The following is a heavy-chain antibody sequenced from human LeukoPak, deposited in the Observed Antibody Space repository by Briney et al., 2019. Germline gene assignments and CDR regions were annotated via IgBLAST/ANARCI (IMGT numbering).Heavy chain of an antibody. CDR2: IKSKTDGGTT. V-gene: IGHV3-15*01. J-gene: IGHJ6*03. Sequence: GGSLRLSCAASGFTFSNAWMSWVRQAPGKGLEWVGRIKSKTDGGTTDYAAPVKGRFTISRDDSKNTLYLQMNSLKTEDTAAYYCTTVVPAAISGYYYYYMDVWGKGTTVTVSS. CDR3: TTVVPAAISGYYYYYMDV. D-gene: IGHD2-2*01. CDR1: GFTFSNAW.